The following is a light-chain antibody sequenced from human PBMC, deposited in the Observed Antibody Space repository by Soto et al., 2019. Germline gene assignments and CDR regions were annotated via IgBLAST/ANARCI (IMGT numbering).Light chain of an antibody. CDR1: ISDVGGYNY. Sequence: QCALTLPAPVSGSPGQSIPISCTGTISDVGGYNYVSWYQQHPGKAPKPMIYEVSNRPSGVSNRFSGYKSGNTASLTISGLQAEDEADYYCSSYTSSLYVFGTGTKVTVL. CDR2: EVS. CDR3: SSYTSSLYV. V-gene: IGLV2-14*01. J-gene: IGLJ1*01.